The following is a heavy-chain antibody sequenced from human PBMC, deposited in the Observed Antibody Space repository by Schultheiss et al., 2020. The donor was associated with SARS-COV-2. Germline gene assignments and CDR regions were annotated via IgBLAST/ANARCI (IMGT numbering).Heavy chain of an antibody. D-gene: IGHD1-26*01. CDR1: GFTFDDYA. CDR3: AKAGRREGATGGWFDP. J-gene: IGHJ5*02. Sequence: GGSLRLSCAASGFTFDDYAMHWVRQAPGKGLEWVSGISWNSGSIGYADSVKGRFTISRDNAKNSLYLQMNSLRAEDTALYYCAKAGRREGATGGWFDPWGQGTLVTVSS. V-gene: IGHV3-9*01. CDR2: ISWNSGSI.